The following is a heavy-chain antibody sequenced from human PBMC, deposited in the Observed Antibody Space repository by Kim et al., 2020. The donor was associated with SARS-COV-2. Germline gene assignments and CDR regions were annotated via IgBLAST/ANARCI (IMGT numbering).Heavy chain of an antibody. J-gene: IGHJ5*01. V-gene: IGHV1-2*02. CDR3: ARVGLHCTNW. CDR2: FNPDSGGT. D-gene: IGHD2-21*01. Sequence: ASVKVSCETFGDTFTVYYIHWLRQAPGQGLEWLGWFNPDSGGTNYAQKFQGRVSMTRDTSSNTAYMELSSLRSDDTAVYYCARVGLHCTNW. CDR1: GDTFTVYY.